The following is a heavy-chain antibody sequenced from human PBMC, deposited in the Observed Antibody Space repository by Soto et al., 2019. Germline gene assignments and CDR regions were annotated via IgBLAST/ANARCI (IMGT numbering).Heavy chain of an antibody. CDR1: GFTFSSYA. D-gene: IGHD6-19*01. CDR3: ARLDKFNGGWS. V-gene: IGHV3-30*14. CDR2: VSHDGKSG. J-gene: IGHJ4*02. Sequence: QVQLVESGGGVVQPGRSLRLSCAASGFTFSSYAMHRVRRAPGKGLEWVAAVSHDGKSGFYADSVSGRFTVSRDNSNNLVYLQMDRLRPEDTALFYCARLDKFNGGWSWGQGTAVTVSS.